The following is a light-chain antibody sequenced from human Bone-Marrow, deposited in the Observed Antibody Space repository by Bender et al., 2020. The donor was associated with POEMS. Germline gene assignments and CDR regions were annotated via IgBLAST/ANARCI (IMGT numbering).Light chain of an antibody. CDR1: SNDVGSYNL. J-gene: IGLJ3*02. CDR2: GVN. CDR3: CSYAGTPLWV. Sequence: QSALTQPASVSAFPGQSITISCTGTSNDVGSYNLVSWYQQHPGKAPQLMIYGVNKRPSGVSDRFSGSKSGNTASLTISGLPAEDESDFYCCSYAGTPLWVFGGGTKLTVL. V-gene: IGLV2-23*02.